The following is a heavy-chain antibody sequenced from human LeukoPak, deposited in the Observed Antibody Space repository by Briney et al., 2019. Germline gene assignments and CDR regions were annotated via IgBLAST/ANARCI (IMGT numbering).Heavy chain of an antibody. Sequence: GGSLRLSCTASGFTFSDYWMTWVRQAPGKGPEWVANIKQDGSQRYYVDSVRGRFTISRDNAKNSLYLQMNSLRAEDTAVYYCARDLKWYRDLFDYWGQGTLVTVSS. D-gene: IGHD1-14*01. CDR3: ARDLKWYRDLFDY. V-gene: IGHV3-7*03. CDR2: IKQDGSQR. J-gene: IGHJ4*02. CDR1: GFTFSDYW.